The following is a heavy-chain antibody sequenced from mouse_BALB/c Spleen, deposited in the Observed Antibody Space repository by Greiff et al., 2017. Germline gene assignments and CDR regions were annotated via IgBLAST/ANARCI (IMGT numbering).Heavy chain of an antibody. V-gene: IGHV5-15*02. CDR2: ISNLAYSI. CDR3: ARDGDYGSSPWFAY. CDR1: GFTFSDYG. Sequence: DVKLVESGGGLVQPGGSRKLSCAASGFTFSDYGMAWVRQAPGKGPEWVAFISNLAYSIYYADTVTGRFTISRENAKNTLYLEMSSLRSEDTAMYYCARDGDYGSSPWFAYWGQGTLVTVSA. D-gene: IGHD1-1*01. J-gene: IGHJ3*01.